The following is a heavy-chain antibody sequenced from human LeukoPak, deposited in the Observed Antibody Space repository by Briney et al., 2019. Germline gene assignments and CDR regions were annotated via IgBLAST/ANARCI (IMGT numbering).Heavy chain of an antibody. J-gene: IGHJ4*02. CDR1: GGTFSSYA. V-gene: IGHV1-69*13. CDR2: NIPIFGTA. CDR3: ARDYSGSFQTFDY. D-gene: IGHD1-26*01. Sequence: ASVTVSCKASGGTFSSYAISWVRQAPGQGLEWMGGNIPIFGTANYAQKFQGRVTITADESTSTAYMELSSLRSEDTAVYYCARDYSGSFQTFDYWGQGTPVTVSS.